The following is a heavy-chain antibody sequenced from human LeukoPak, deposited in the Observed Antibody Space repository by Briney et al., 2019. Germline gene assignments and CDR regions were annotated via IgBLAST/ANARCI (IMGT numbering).Heavy chain of an antibody. V-gene: IGHV1-2*02. CDR1: GYTFTGYY. J-gene: IGHJ3*02. CDR2: INPNSGGT. CDR3: AREQEGAFDI. Sequence: GSLKVSCKASGYTFTGYYMHWVRQAPGQGLEWVGWINPNSGGTNYAQTVQGRFTMTRDTSIRTAYMELSKLRSDDTAVYYCAREQEGAFDIWGQGTMVTVSS.